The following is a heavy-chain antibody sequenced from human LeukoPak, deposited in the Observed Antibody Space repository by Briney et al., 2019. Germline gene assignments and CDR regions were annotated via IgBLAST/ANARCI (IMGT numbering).Heavy chain of an antibody. V-gene: IGHV3-9*01. CDR1: GFTFDDYA. J-gene: IGHJ4*02. CDR3: ARLTGADY. CDR2: ISWNSGNI. D-gene: IGHD7-27*01. Sequence: GGSLRLSCAASGFTFDDYAMHWVRQAPGKGLEWVSGISWNSGNIGYADSVKGRFTISRDNAKNSLYLQMNSLRTEDTALYYCARLTGADYWGQGTLVTVSS.